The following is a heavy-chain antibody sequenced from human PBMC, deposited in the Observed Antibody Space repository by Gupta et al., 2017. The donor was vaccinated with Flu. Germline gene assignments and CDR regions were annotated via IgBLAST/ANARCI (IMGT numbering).Heavy chain of an antibody. CDR3: AKGDRGSGWAY. D-gene: IGHD6-19*01. J-gene: IGHJ4*02. CDR2: ISGSGGTT. V-gene: IGHV3-23*01. Sequence: GVRQAPGKGLEWVSAISGSGGTTHYADSVKGRFTISRDNSKNTLYLQMNSLRAEDTAVYYCAKGDRGSGWAYWGQGTLVTVSS.